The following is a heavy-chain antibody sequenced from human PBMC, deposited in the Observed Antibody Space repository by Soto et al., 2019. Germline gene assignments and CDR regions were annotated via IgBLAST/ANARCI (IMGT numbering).Heavy chain of an antibody. J-gene: IGHJ4*02. Sequence: QVQLVQSGAEVKKPGASVKVSCKASGYTFTIYGISWVRQAPGQGLEWMGWISGYNGNTDYAQNLQDRVTRTTDASTSSVYMELRSLRSDDTAVYYCARVAYYDSSGYYGYWGQGTLITVSS. D-gene: IGHD3-22*01. CDR1: GYTFTIYG. V-gene: IGHV1-18*04. CDR2: ISGYNGNT. CDR3: ARVAYYDSSGYYGY.